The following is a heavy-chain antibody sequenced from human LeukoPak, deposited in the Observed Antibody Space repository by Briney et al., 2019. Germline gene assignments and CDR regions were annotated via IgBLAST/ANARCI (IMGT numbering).Heavy chain of an antibody. J-gene: IGHJ4*02. V-gene: IGHV1-2*02. Sequence: GASVKVSCKASGYTFTGYYMHWVRQAPGRGLEWMGWINPNSGGTNYAQKFQGRVTMTRDTSISTAYMELSRLRSDDTPVYYCARDHVIFRYCSGGSCFSYYDSSGYYYFDYWGQGTLVTVSS. CDR2: INPNSGGT. CDR1: GYTFTGYY. CDR3: ARDHVIFRYCSGGSCFSYYDSSGYYYFDY. D-gene: IGHD3-22*01.